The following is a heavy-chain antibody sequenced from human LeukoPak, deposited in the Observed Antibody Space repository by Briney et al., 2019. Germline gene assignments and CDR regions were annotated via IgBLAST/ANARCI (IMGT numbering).Heavy chain of an antibody. D-gene: IGHD6-19*01. V-gene: IGHV3-30*04. CDR3: AKGLLYIAVVDGPEY. Sequence: RSLRLSCAASGFTFSSYAMHWVRQAPGKGLGWGAVISYNGSNKYYADSVKGRFTISRDNSKNTLYLQMNSLRAEDTAVYYCAKGLLYIAVVDGPEYWGQGTLVTVSS. J-gene: IGHJ4*02. CDR1: GFTFSSYA. CDR2: ISYNGSNK.